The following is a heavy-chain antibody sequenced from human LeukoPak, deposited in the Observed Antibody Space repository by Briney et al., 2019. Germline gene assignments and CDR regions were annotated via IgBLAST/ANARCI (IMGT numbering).Heavy chain of an antibody. CDR2: MNPNSGNT. J-gene: IGHJ5*02. V-gene: IGHV1-8*01. CDR1: GYTFTSYD. Sequence: ASVKVSCKASGYTFTSYDINWVRPATGQGLEWMGWMNPNSGNTGYAQKFQGRVTMTRDTSISTAYMELSSLRSEDTAVYYCARVPTPSLNWFDPWGQGTLVTVSS. CDR3: ARVPTPSLNWFDP.